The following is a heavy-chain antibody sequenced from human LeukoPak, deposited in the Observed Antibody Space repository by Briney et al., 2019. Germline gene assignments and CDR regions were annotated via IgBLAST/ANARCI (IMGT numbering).Heavy chain of an antibody. V-gene: IGHV4-59*01. CDR3: ASGTELPASFDY. CDR1: GGSISSYY. CDR2: IYYSGST. J-gene: IGHJ4*02. D-gene: IGHD1-26*01. Sequence: SETLSLTCTVSGGSISSYYWSWIRQPPGKGLEWIGYIYYSGSTNCNPSLKSRVTISVDTSKNQFSLKLSSVTAADTAVYYCASGTELPASFDYWGQGTLVTVSS.